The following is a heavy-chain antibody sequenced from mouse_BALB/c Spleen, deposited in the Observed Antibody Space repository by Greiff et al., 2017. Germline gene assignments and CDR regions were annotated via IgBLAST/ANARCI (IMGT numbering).Heavy chain of an antibody. CDR3: ARGGGNWDYFDY. CDR2: IDPANGNT. CDR1: GFNIKDTY. V-gene: IGHV14-3*02. Sequence: EVKLQESGAELVKPGASVKLSCTASGFNIKDTYMHWVKQRPEQCLEWIGRIDPANGNTKYDPKFQGKATITADTSSNTAYLQLSSLTSEDTAVYYCARGGGNWDYFDYWGQGTTLTVSS. D-gene: IGHD4-1*01. J-gene: IGHJ2*01.